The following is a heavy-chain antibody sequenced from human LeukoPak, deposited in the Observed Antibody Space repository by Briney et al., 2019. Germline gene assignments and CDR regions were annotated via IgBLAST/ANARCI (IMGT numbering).Heavy chain of an antibody. CDR3: ARVVTGLLEGNWFDP. CDR1: DGSISSGGYS. V-gene: IGHV4-30-2*01. Sequence: PSETLSLTCAVSDGSISSGGYSWSWIRQPPGKGLEWIGYIYHSGSTYYNPSLKSRVTISVDRSKNQFSLKLSSVTAADTAVYYCARVVTGLLEGNWFDPWGQGTLVTVSS. J-gene: IGHJ5*02. D-gene: IGHD2-21*02. CDR2: IYHSGST.